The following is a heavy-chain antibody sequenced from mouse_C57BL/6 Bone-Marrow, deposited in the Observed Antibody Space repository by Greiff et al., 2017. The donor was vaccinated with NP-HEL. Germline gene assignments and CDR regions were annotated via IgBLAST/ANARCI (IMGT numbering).Heavy chain of an antibody. CDR1: GYAFSSSW. V-gene: IGHV1-82*01. CDR2: IYPGDGDT. J-gene: IGHJ1*03. CDR3: ARSPITTVDPWYFDV. Sequence: VKLVESGPELVKPGASVKISCKASGYAFSSSWMNWVKQRPGKGLEWIGRIYPGDGDTNYNGKFKGKATLTADKSSSTAYMQLSSLTSEDSAVYFCARSPITTVDPWYFDVWGTGTTVTVS. D-gene: IGHD1-1*01.